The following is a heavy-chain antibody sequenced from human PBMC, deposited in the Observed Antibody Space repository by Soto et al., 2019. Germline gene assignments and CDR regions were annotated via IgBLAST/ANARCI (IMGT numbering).Heavy chain of an antibody. CDR2: ISSSSSYI. CDR3: ASEWLLGGT. J-gene: IGHJ4*02. Sequence: EVQLVESGGGLVKPGGSLRLSCAASGFTFSSYSMNWVRQAPGKGLEWVSSISSSSSYIYYTDSVKGRFTISRDNAKNSLYLQMNSMRAEDTAVYYCASEWLLGGTWGQGTLVTVSS. CDR1: GFTFSSYS. D-gene: IGHD3-3*01. V-gene: IGHV3-21*01.